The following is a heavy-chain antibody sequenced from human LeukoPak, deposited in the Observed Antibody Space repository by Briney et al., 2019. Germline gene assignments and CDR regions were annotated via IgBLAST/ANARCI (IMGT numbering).Heavy chain of an antibody. D-gene: IGHD4-11*01. CDR1: GFTFSNAW. CDR2: IKSKTDGGTT. CDR3: TADSAPLRPVTTSVVDY. V-gene: IGHV3-15*01. Sequence: GGSLRLSCAASGFTFSNAWMSWVRQAPGKGLEWVGRIKSKTDGGTTDYAAPVKGRFTISRDDSKNTLYLQMNSLKIEDTAVYYCTADSAPLRPVTTSVVDYWGQGTLVTVSS. J-gene: IGHJ4*02.